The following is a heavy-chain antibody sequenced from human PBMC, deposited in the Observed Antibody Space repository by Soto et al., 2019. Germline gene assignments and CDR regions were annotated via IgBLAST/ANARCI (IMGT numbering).Heavy chain of an antibody. Sequence: EVQLLESGGGLIQPGGSLRLSCAASGFAFSDYAMAWVRQAPGKGLEYVSGISGTGDITLYADSVKGRFTISRDNSKNILYLQLSGLRAEDTAVYYCVKDSFSVRPIRAEYWGQGAMVTVSS. CDR1: GFAFSDYA. D-gene: IGHD3-10*02. CDR2: ISGTGDIT. J-gene: IGHJ4*02. CDR3: VKDSFSVRPIRAEY. V-gene: IGHV3-23*01.